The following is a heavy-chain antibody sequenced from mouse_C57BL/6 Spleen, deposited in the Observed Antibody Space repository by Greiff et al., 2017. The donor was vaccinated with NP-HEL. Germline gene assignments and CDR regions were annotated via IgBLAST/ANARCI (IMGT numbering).Heavy chain of an antibody. CDR2: IYPGDGDT. D-gene: IGHD1-1*01. Sequence: VQLQQSGPELVKPGASVKISCKASGYAFSSSWMNWVKQRPGKGLEWIGRIYPGDGDTNYNGKFKGKATLTADKSSSTAYMQLSSLTSEDSAVYFCARSDYYGSSYDWYFDVWGTGTTVTVSS. CDR3: ARSDYYGSSYDWYFDV. CDR1: GYAFSSSW. V-gene: IGHV1-82*01. J-gene: IGHJ1*03.